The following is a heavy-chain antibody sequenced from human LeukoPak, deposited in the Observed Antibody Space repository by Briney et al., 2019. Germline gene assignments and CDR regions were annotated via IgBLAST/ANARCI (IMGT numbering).Heavy chain of an antibody. Sequence: GGSLRLSCVASGFSIRSHWMSWVRQAPGKGLEWVASLKEDVSARNLVDSVKGRFTISRDNAKNSLFLQMNSLRAEDTAVYYCARDGRWEKTPSCWGQGTLVTVSS. V-gene: IGHV3-7*01. J-gene: IGHJ4*02. D-gene: IGHD2-2*01. CDR3: ARDGRWEKTPSC. CDR2: LKEDVSAR. CDR1: GFSIRSHW.